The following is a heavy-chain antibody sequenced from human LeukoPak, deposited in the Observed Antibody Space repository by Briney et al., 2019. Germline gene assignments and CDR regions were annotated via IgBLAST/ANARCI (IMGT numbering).Heavy chain of an antibody. CDR3: ARDGVEDSSAYDS. CDR1: GGSVRRDGHY. CDR2: IYYMGSP. V-gene: IGHV4-31*03. J-gene: IGHJ4*02. Sequence: PFQTLSLTCSVSGGSVRRDGHYWNWIRQLPGKGLEWIGYIYYMGSPSYNPSLQSRLSISLDTSKNQFSLKLTSVTAADTGVYYCARDGVEDSSAYDSWGPGILVTVSS. D-gene: IGHD2-8*01.